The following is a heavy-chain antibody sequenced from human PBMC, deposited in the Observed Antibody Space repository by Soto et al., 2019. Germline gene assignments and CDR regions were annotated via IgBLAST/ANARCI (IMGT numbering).Heavy chain of an antibody. CDR2: IGTAGDT. CDR3: ARDEGSGFDY. Sequence: VGSLRLSCAASGFTFSIYDMHWVRQATGKGLEWVSAIGTAGDTYYPGSVKGRFTISRENAKNSLYLQMNSLRAEDTAVYYCARDEGSGFDYWGQGTLVTVSS. J-gene: IGHJ4*02. CDR1: GFTFSIYD. V-gene: IGHV3-13*01. D-gene: IGHD6-19*01.